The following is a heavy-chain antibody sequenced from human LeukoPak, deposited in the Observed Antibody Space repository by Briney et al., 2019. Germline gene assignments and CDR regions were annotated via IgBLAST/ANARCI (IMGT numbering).Heavy chain of an antibody. Sequence: GGSLRLSCAASGFTFSSYAMSWVRQTPGKGLDWVSSISSSGNTYYADSMKGRFTISRDNSKNMLYLQMNSLRAEDTAVYYCVKGRISEDGLDFWGQGTLVTVSS. CDR3: VKGRISEDGLDF. CDR2: ISSSGNT. V-gene: IGHV3-23*01. J-gene: IGHJ4*02. D-gene: IGHD6-13*01. CDR1: GFTFSSYA.